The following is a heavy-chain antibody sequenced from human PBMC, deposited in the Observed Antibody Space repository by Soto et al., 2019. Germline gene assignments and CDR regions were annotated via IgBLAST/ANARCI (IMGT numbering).Heavy chain of an antibody. V-gene: IGHV4-30-4*01. CDR2: IYYSGST. Sequence: QVQLQESGPGLVKPSQTLSLTCTVSGGSISSGDYYWSWIRQPPGKGLEWIGYIYYSGSTYYNPSLKSRVTISVDPSKNQFCLKLSSVTAADTAVYYCARGPDDYGDYGGRGDYWGQGTLVTVSS. CDR1: GGSISSGDYY. CDR3: ARGPDDYGDYGGRGDY. D-gene: IGHD4-17*01. J-gene: IGHJ4*02.